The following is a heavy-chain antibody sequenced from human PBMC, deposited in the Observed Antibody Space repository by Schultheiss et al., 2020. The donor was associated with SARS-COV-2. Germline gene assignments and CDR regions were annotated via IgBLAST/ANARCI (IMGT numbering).Heavy chain of an antibody. V-gene: IGHV1-18*01. J-gene: IGHJ6*02. D-gene: IGHD3-3*01. CDR2: ISAYNGNT. CDR1: GYTFTSYG. CDR3: ATVGPYYDFWSGYHTTRPGYGMDV. Sequence: ASVKVSCKASGYTFTSYGISWVRQAPGQGLEWMGWISAYNGNTNYAQKLQGRVTMTTDTSTSTAYMELSSLRSEDTAVYYCATVGPYYDFWSGYHTTRPGYGMDVWGQGTTVTVSS.